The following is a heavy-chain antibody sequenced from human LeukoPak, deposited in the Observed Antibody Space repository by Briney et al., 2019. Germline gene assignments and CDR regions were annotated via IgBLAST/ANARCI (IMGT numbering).Heavy chain of an antibody. D-gene: IGHD5-24*01. Sequence: QPGGSLRLSCVASGFTFSSYEMNWVRQAPGKGLEWVSYISSSGTTVFYADSVRGRFTISRDNAKNSLYLQMNSLRAEDTAVYYCAKGRTIDGYNYDYWGQGTLVTVSS. V-gene: IGHV3-48*03. CDR3: AKGRTIDGYNYDY. J-gene: IGHJ4*02. CDR1: GFTFSSYE. CDR2: ISSSGTTV.